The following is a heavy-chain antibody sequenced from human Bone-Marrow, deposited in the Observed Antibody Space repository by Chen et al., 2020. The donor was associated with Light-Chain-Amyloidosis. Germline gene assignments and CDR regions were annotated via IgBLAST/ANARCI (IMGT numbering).Heavy chain of an antibody. V-gene: IGHV3-7*01. Sequence: EVQLVESGGGLVQPGGSLRLSCVASGFTFSNYWMNWVRQAPGAGLEWVANIRQSGTEKNYVDSVEDRFTISRDNAKNSMYLQINSLRGDDTAVYYCARSPTGASQAFDIWGQGTTVIVS. D-gene: IGHD4-17*01. J-gene: IGHJ3*02. CDR1: GFTFSNYW. CDR2: IRQSGTEK. CDR3: ARSPTGASQAFDI.